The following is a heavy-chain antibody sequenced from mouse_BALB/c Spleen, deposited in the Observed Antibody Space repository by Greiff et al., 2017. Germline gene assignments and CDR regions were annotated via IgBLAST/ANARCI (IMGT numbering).Heavy chain of an antibody. V-gene: IGHV1-80*01. Sequence: VQLQESGAELVRPGSSVKISCKASGYAFSSYWMNWVKQRPGQGLEWIGQIYPGDGDTNYNGKFKGKATLTADKSSSTAYMQLSSLTSEDSAVYFCARSGYDYDGGAWFAYWGQGTLVTVSA. J-gene: IGHJ3*01. CDR2: IYPGDGDT. CDR3: ARSGYDYDGGAWFAY. D-gene: IGHD2-4*01. CDR1: GYAFSSYW.